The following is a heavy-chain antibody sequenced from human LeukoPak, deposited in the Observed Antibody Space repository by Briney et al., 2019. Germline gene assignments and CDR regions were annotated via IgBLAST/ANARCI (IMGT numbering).Heavy chain of an antibody. Sequence: GSLRLSCAASGFIFSNYAMSWVRQPPGKGLEWIGEIYHSGSTNYNPSLKSRVTISVDKSKNQFSLKLSSVTAADTAVYYCATLLGATGDWFDPWGQGTLVTVSS. J-gene: IGHJ5*02. CDR3: ATLLGATGDWFDP. CDR2: IYHSGST. CDR1: GFIFSNYA. V-gene: IGHV4-4*02. D-gene: IGHD1-26*01.